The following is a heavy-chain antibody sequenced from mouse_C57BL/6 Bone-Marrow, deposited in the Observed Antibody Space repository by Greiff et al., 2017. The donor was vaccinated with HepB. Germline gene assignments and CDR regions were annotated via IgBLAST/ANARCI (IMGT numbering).Heavy chain of an antibody. CDR2: ISSGSSTI. D-gene: IGHD1-1*01. CDR3: ARKLANLYYFDY. V-gene: IGHV5-17*01. CDR1: GFTFSDYG. J-gene: IGHJ2*01. Sequence: DVQLVESGGGLVKPGGSLKLSCAASGFTFSDYGMHWVRQAPEKGLEWVAYISSGSSTIYYADTVKGRFTISRDNAKNTLFLQMTSLRSEDTAMYYCARKLANLYYFDYWGQGTTLTVSS.